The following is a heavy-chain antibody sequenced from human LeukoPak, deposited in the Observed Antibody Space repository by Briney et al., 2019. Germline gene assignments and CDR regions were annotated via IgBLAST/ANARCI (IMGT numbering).Heavy chain of an antibody. D-gene: IGHD3-10*01. V-gene: IGHV1-69*13. Sequence: SVKVSCKASGGTFSDSTFSWVRQAPGQGLQWMGGIIPIFRTPNYAQKFQGRVTITADESTSTVYMDLTSLKSEDTAVYYCARGSYGHDYWGQGTLVTASS. J-gene: IGHJ4*02. CDR3: ARGSYGHDY. CDR2: IIPIFRTP. CDR1: GGTFSDST.